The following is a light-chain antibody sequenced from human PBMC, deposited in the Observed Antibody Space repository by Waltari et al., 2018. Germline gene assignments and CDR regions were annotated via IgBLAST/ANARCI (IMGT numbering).Light chain of an antibody. CDR2: EVL. CDR3: TSYTAKTLL. Sequence: QSALTQPASVSGSPGQSITISCTGVTSDVGGYDFISWYQQHPGEAPRLILYEVLIRPSGVSNRFSGAKPGTPASLTISGLQAEDEASYYCTSYTAKTLLFGGGTKLTVL. V-gene: IGLV2-14*03. CDR1: TSDVGGYDF. J-gene: IGLJ2*01.